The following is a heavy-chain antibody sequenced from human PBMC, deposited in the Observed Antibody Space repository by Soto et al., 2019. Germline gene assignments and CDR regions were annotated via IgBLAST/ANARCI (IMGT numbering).Heavy chain of an antibody. V-gene: IGHV3-30-3*01. D-gene: IGHD6-13*01. Sequence: QVQLVESGGGVVQPGRSLRLSCAASGFTFSSYAMHWVHQAPGKGLEWVAVISYDGSNKYYADSVKGRFTISRDNSKNTLYLQMNSLRAEDTAVYYCARLYSSSWYSYYYYYGMDVWGQGTTVTVSS. CDR3: ARLYSSSWYSYYYYYGMDV. CDR1: GFTFSSYA. J-gene: IGHJ6*02. CDR2: ISYDGSNK.